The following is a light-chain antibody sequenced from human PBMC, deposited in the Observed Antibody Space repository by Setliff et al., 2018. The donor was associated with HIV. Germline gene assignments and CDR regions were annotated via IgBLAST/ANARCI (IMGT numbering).Light chain of an antibody. CDR1: SGDVGRYNL. J-gene: IGLJ1*01. CDR2: QAS. V-gene: IGLV2-23*01. Sequence: QSALTQPASVSGSPGQSITISCTGTSGDVGRYNLVSWYQQQQGKPPKLMIYQASKRPSGVSNRFSGSKSGNTASLTISGLQAEDEADYNCCSNTGSNTYVFGTGTKVT. CDR3: CSNTGSNTYV.